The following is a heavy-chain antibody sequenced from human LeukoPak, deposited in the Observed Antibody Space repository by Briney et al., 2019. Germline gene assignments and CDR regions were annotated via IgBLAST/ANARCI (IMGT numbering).Heavy chain of an antibody. CDR3: AKDYSSGSSFDY. D-gene: IGHD3-10*01. CDR2: ISGSGGST. CDR1: GFTFSSYA. J-gene: IGHJ4*02. V-gene: IGHV3-23*01. Sequence: PGGSLRLSCAASGFTFSSYAMGWVRQAPGKGLEWVSAISGSGGSTYYADSVKGRFTISRDNSKNTLYLQMNSLRAEDTAVYYCAKDYSSGSSFDYWGQGTLVTVSS.